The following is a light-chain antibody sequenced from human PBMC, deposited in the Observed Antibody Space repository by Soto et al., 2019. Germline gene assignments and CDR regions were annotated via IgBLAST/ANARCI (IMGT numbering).Light chain of an antibody. Sequence: DIVMTQSPDSLAVSLGERATINCKSSQSVLYSSNNKNYLAWYQQKPGQPPKLLIYWASTRESGVPDRFSGSGSGTDCPLPISSLRPEVVDVFYVKKYYSPPPPFGGGTKVEI. CDR1: QSVLYSSNNKNY. V-gene: IGKV4-1*01. J-gene: IGKJ4*01. CDR2: WAS. CDR3: KKYYSPPPP.